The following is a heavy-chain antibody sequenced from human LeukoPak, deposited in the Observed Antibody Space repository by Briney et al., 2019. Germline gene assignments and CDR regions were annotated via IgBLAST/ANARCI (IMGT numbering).Heavy chain of an antibody. J-gene: IGHJ4*02. Sequence: GTLRLSCAASGFTFSSYGMSWIRQPPGKGLEWIGEINHSGSTNYNPSLKSRVTISVDTSKNQFSLKLSSVTAADTAVYYCARVGYISGWYPFDFWGLGTLVIVSS. D-gene: IGHD6-19*01. CDR2: INHSGST. CDR1: GFTFSSYG. V-gene: IGHV4-34*01. CDR3: ARVGYISGWYPFDF.